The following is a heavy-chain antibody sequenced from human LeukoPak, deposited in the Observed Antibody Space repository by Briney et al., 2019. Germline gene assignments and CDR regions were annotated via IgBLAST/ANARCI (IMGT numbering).Heavy chain of an antibody. D-gene: IGHD4-17*01. CDR3: AIFQGTYGDNDNDF. J-gene: IGHJ4*02. CDR2: IIPMINTP. V-gene: IGHV1-69*13. CDR1: GGTFRSFA. Sequence: VASVKVSCKASGGTFRSFAINWVRQAPGKGLEWMGGIIPMINTPKYAQRFQGRVSITADESTSTDYMEVSSLRSEDTAVYYCAIFQGTYGDNDNDFWGQGTLVTVSS.